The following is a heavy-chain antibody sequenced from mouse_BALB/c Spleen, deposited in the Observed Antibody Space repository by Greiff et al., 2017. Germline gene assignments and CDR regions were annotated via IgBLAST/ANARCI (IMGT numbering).Heavy chain of an antibody. J-gene: IGHJ3*01. Sequence: QVQLKESGPGLVAPSQSLSITCTVSGFSLTGYGVNWVRQPPGKGLEWLGMIWGDGSTDYNSALKSRLSISKDNSKSQVFLKMNSLQNDDTARYYCARDGDYDGFAYWGQGTLVTVSA. V-gene: IGHV2-6-7*01. CDR2: IWGDGST. CDR3: ARDGDYDGFAY. CDR1: GFSLTGYG. D-gene: IGHD2-4*01.